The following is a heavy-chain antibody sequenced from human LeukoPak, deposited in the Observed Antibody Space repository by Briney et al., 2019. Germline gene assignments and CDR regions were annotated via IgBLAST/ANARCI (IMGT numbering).Heavy chain of an antibody. CDR1: GFTVSTNS. CDR2: IYSDNT. J-gene: IGHJ4*02. V-gene: IGHV3-53*01. Sequence: GGSLRLSCAASGFTVSTNSMSWVRQAPGKGLEWVSFIYSDNTHYSDSVKGRFTISRDNSKNTLYLQMNSLRAEDTAVYYCARRAGAYSHPYDYWGQGTLVTVSS. CDR3: ARRAGAYSHPYDY. D-gene: IGHD4/OR15-4a*01.